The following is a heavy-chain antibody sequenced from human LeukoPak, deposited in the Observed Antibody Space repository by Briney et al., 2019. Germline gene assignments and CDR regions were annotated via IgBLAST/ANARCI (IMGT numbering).Heavy chain of an antibody. D-gene: IGHD6-13*01. CDR2: ISDVGSAT. V-gene: IGHV3-7*01. Sequence: PGGSLRLSCAASGFTFASYWMSWVRPTPERGLGWVADISDVGSATYYLDSVKGRFTLSRDNAENSLSLHMDSLGVEDTALYYCARDLGRPAAHTVGHFDFWGRGSLVTVSS. J-gene: IGHJ4*02. CDR1: GFTFASYW. CDR3: ARDLGRPAAHTVGHFDF.